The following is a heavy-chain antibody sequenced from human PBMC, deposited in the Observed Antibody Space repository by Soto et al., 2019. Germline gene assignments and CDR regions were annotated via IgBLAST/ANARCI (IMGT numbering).Heavy chain of an antibody. CDR1: GYTLTELF. D-gene: IGHD1-26*01. J-gene: IGHJ1*01. CDR2: FDPEDGET. CDR3: ATWSSGSYSPFQH. V-gene: IGHV1-24*01. Sequence: ASVKVSCKASGYTLTELFMHWVRQAPGKGLEWMGGFDPEDGETIYAQKFQGRVTMTEDTSTDTAYMELSSLRSEDTAVYYCATWSSGSYSPFQHWGQGTLVTVSS.